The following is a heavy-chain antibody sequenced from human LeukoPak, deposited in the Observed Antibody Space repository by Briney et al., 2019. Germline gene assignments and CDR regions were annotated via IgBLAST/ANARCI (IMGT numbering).Heavy chain of an antibody. Sequence: GGSLRLSCKASGFTFSNYAMDWVRRAPGKGLEWVAYISYDGSTKHYADPVKGRFTISRDNSKHTLSLQITGLRSEDTAVYYCAKDLHYYGPGSSPQYWGQGTLVTVSS. D-gene: IGHD3-10*01. V-gene: IGHV3-30*18. CDR3: AKDLHYYGPGSSPQY. J-gene: IGHJ4*02. CDR2: ISYDGSTK. CDR1: GFTFSNYA.